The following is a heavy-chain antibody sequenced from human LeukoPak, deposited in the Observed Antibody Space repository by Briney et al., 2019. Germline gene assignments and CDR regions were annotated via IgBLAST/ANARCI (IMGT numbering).Heavy chain of an antibody. CDR1: GFTVSSNY. CDR3: ARDPAHYYDSSGYYPSFDY. V-gene: IGHV3-53*01. CDR2: IYSGGST. D-gene: IGHD3-22*01. J-gene: IGHJ4*02. Sequence: GGSLRLSCAASGFTVSSNYMSWVRQAPGKGLEWVSVIYSGGSTYYADSVKGRFTISRDNSKNSLYLQMNSLRAEDTAVYYCARDPAHYYDSSGYYPSFDYWGQGTLVTVSS.